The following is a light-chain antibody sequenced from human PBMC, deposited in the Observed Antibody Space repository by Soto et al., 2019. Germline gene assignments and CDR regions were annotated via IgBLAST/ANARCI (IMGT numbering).Light chain of an antibody. CDR2: GAS. J-gene: IGKJ4*02. CDR3: QQRSSWPLT. CDR1: QSVNSDY. Sequence: EIVLTQSPGTLSLSPGERATLSCRASQSVNSDYLVWYQQKPGQAPRLLIDGASNRATGIPARFSGSGSGTDFTLTISSLEPEDFAVYFCQQRSSWPLTFGGGTKVEIK. V-gene: IGKV3-11*01.